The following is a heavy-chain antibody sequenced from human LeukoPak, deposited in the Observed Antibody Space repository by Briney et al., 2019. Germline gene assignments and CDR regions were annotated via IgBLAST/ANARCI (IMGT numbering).Heavy chain of an antibody. CDR1: GGTFSSYA. D-gene: IGHD3-22*01. CDR2: IIPIFGTA. Sequence: ASVKVSCKASGGTFSSYAISWVRQAPGQGLEWMGGIIPIFGTANYAQKFQGRVTITADESTSTAYMELSSLRSEDTAVYYCARVSRGYYDSSGYYYYYYYMDVWGKGTTVTISS. J-gene: IGHJ6*03. V-gene: IGHV1-69*01. CDR3: ARVSRGYYDSSGYYYYYYYMDV.